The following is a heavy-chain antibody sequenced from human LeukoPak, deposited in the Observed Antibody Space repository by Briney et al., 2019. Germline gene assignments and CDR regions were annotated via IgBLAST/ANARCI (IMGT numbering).Heavy chain of an antibody. CDR1: GYTFTSYD. CDR2: MNPNSGNT. CDR3: ARGPAGDDYYGSGSYYILRWGSYYYYGMDV. Sequence: ASVKVSYKAAGYTFTSYDMNWVRQATGQGLEWMGWMNPNSGNTGYAQKFQGRVTMNRNTSRSAAYMELSSLRSEDTAVYYCARGPAGDDYYGSGSYYILRWGSYYYYGMDVWGQGTTVTVSS. J-gene: IGHJ6*02. V-gene: IGHV1-8*01. D-gene: IGHD3-10*01.